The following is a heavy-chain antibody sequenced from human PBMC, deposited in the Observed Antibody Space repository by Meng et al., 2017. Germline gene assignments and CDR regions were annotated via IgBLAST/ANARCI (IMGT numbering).Heavy chain of an antibody. CDR2: IYTSGST. D-gene: IGHD5-12*01. J-gene: IGHJ3*02. CDR3: ARARGDIVATTNAFDI. V-gene: IGHV4-61*02. Sequence: SETLSLTCTVSGGSISSGSYYWSWIRQPAGKGLEWIGRIYTSGSTNYNPSLKSRVTISVDTSKNQFSLKLSSVTAADTAVYYCARARGDIVATTNAFDIWGQGTMVPSPQ. CDR1: GGSISSGSYY.